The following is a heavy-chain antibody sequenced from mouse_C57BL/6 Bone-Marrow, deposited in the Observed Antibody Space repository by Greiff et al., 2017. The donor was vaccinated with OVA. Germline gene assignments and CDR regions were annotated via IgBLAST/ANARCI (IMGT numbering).Heavy chain of an antibody. CDR3: ARWYYGSWYFDV. CDR2: IYPGSGST. J-gene: IGHJ1*03. D-gene: IGHD1-1*01. Sequence: QVQLQQPGAELVKPGASVKMSCKASGYTFTSYWITWVKQRPGQGLEWIGDIYPGSGSTNYNEKFKSKATLTVDTSSSTAYMQLSSLTSEDSAVYYCARWYYGSWYFDVWGTGTTVTVSS. V-gene: IGHV1-55*01. CDR1: GYTFTSYW.